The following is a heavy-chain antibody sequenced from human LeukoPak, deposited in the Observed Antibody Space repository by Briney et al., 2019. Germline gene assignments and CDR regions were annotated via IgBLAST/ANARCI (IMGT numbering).Heavy chain of an antibody. CDR2: IWYDGSNK. CDR3: ARDVKLVNVDTAP. Sequence: PGRSLRLSCAASGFTFSSYGMHWVRQAPGKGLEWVAVIWYDGSNKYYADSVKGRFTISRDNSKNTLYLQMNSLRAEDTAVYYCARDVKLVNVDTAPWGQGTLVTVSS. D-gene: IGHD5-18*01. CDR1: GFTFSSYG. J-gene: IGHJ5*02. V-gene: IGHV3-33*01.